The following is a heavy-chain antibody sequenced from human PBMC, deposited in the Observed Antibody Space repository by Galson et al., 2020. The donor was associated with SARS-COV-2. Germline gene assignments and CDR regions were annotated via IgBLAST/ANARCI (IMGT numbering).Heavy chain of an antibody. V-gene: IGHV4-59*01. D-gene: IGHD3-10*01. CDR2: IYYSGST. CDR3: ARSHYYGSDNWFDP. CDR1: GGSIISYY. J-gene: IGHJ5*02. Sequence: SETLSLTCTVSGGSIISYYWSWIRQPPGKGLEWIGYIYYSGSTNYNPSLKSRVSFSVDTSKNQFSLKLSSVTTAETAVYYCARSHYYGSDNWFDPWGQGTLVTVSS.